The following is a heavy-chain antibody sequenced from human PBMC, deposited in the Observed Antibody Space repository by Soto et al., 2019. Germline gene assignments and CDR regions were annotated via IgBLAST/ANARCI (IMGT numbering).Heavy chain of an antibody. D-gene: IGHD6-19*01. CDR2: IDWDDDK. CDR3: VRIRVYSSGWYFFDY. CDR1: GGSISSYYW. Sequence: TLSLTCTVSGGSISSYYWSWIRQPPGKALEWLARIDWDDDKYYSTSLKTRLTISKDTSKNQVVLTMTNMDPVDTATYYCVRIRVYSSGWYFFDYWGQGTLVTVSS. V-gene: IGHV2-70*11. J-gene: IGHJ4*02.